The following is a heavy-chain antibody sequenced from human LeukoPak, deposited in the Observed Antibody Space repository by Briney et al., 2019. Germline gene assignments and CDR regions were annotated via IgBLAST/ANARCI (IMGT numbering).Heavy chain of an antibody. CDR3: ARGGLLSSPYYYGMDV. CDR2: IYTSGST. V-gene: IGHV4-4*07. CDR1: GGSISSYY. J-gene: IGHJ6*02. Sequence: PETLSLTCTVSGGSISSYYWSWIRQPAGKGLEWIGRIYTSGSTNYNPSLKSRVTMSVDTSKNQFSLKLSSVTAADTAVYYCARGGLLSSPYYYGMDVWGQGTTVTVSS. D-gene: IGHD2-15*01.